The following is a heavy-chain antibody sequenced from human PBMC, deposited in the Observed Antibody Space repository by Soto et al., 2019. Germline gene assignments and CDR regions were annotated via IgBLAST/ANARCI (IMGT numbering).Heavy chain of an antibody. CDR3: AVYCSGGSCYPDFDY. Sequence: RGSLRLSCAASGFTFSSYSMNWVRQAPGKGLEWVSSISSSSSYIYYADSVKGRFTTSRDNAKNSLYLQMNSLRAEDTAVYYCAVYCSGGSCYPDFDYWGQGTLVTVSS. J-gene: IGHJ4*02. V-gene: IGHV3-21*01. CDR2: ISSSSSYI. CDR1: GFTFSSYS. D-gene: IGHD2-15*01.